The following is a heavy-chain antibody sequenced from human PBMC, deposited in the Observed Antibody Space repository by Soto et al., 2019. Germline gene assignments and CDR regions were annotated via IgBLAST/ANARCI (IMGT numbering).Heavy chain of an antibody. CDR3: AKDHLTTTVTTVGY. V-gene: IGHV3-30*18. J-gene: IGHJ4*02. D-gene: IGHD4-17*01. CDR1: GFTFSNYG. Sequence: QVQLVESGGGVVQPGRSLRLSCAASGFTFSNYGMHWVRQAPGKGLEWVAGISYHGSDKYYADSVKGPFTITRDNTKNTLYLQMDSLRAEDTALYYYAKDHLTTTVTTVGYWGQGTLVTVSS. CDR2: ISYHGSDK.